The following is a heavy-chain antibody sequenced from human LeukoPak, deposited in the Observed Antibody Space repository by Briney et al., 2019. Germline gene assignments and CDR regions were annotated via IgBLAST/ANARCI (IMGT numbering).Heavy chain of an antibody. D-gene: IGHD3-16*01. CDR3: ARGISPHDF. CDR1: GGSFSGYY. Sequence: NPSETLSLTCAVYGGSFSGYYWSWIRQPPGKGLEWIGYIYYSGSTNYNPSLKSRVTISVDTSKNQFSLKLSSVTAADTAVYYCARGISPHDFWGQGTLVTVSS. CDR2: IYYSGST. V-gene: IGHV4-59*01. J-gene: IGHJ4*02.